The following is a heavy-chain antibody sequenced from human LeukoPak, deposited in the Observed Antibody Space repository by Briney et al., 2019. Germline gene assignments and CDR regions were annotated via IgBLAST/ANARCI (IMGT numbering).Heavy chain of an antibody. CDR2: FDPEDGET. D-gene: IGHD5-18*01. CDR1: GYTLTELS. J-gene: IGHJ3*02. CDR3: ATAGLGQLWLAAFDI. V-gene: IGHV1-24*01. Sequence: GASVTVSCKVSGYTLTELSMHWVRQAPGKGLEWMGGFDPEDGETIYAQKFQGRVTKTEDTSTDTAYMELSSLRSEDTAVYYCATAGLGQLWLAAFDIWGQGTMVTVSS.